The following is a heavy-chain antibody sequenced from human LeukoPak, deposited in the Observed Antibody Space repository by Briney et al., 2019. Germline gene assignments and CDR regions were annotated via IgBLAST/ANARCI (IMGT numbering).Heavy chain of an antibody. Sequence: VASVKFSCKASGYTFTSYFMHWVRQAPGQGLEWMGVVNPSSGSTTYSQKFQGRVTMTRDTSTSTVYMDLGSLRSDDTAVYYCARAVGPRGGNWFDPSGQGTMVTLSS. J-gene: IGHJ5*02. CDR1: GYTFTSYF. V-gene: IGHV1-46*01. CDR2: VNPSSGST. D-gene: IGHD1-26*01. CDR3: ARAVGPRGGNWFDP.